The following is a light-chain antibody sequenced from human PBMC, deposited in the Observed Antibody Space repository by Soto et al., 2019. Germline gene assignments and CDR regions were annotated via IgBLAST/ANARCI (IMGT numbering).Light chain of an antibody. Sequence: EIVLTQSPGTLSLSPWERATLSCRASQSVSSSYLAWYQQKPGQAPRLLIYDASNRATGIPARFSGSGSGTDFTLTISSLQSEDFAVYYCQQYNNWPWTFGQGTKVDNK. J-gene: IGKJ1*01. CDR1: QSVSSSY. CDR2: DAS. CDR3: QQYNNWPWT. V-gene: IGKV3D-20*02.